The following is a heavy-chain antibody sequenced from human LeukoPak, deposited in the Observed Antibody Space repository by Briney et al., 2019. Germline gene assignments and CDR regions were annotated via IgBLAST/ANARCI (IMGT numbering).Heavy chain of an antibody. J-gene: IGHJ4*02. CDR2: FDPEDGET. Sequence: ASVKVSCKVSGYTLTELSMHWVRQAPGKGLEWMGGFDPEDGETIHAQKFQGRVTMTEDTSTDTAYMELSSLRSEDTAVYYCAPIVGATTLAFDYWGQGTLVTVSS. CDR1: GYTLTELS. D-gene: IGHD1-26*01. CDR3: APIVGATTLAFDY. V-gene: IGHV1-24*01.